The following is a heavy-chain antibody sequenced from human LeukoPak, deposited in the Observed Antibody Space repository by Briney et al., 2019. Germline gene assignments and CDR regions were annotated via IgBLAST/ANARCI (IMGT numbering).Heavy chain of an antibody. D-gene: IGHD3-10*01. CDR2: ISYDGNNR. CDR1: GFTFSDYG. J-gene: IGHJ4*02. CDR3: ARDLSPVVRASPMGY. V-gene: IGHV3-30*03. Sequence: GGSLRLSCAASGFTFSDYGIHLVRQAPGKGLEWVAVISYDGNNRYYADSVKGRFTISSDTSKNTLSLQVNSLRAEDTAVYYCARDLSPVVRASPMGYWGQGTLVTVSS.